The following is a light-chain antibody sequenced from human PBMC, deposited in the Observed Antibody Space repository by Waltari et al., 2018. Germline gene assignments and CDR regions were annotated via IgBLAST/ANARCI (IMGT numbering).Light chain of an antibody. CDR2: VAS. J-gene: IGKJ4*01. V-gene: IGKV1-39*01. Sequence: DIQMTQSPSSLSASVGDRVTITCRASQSISSYLNWYQQKPGKAPKRLIYVASSLESGVPSRFSGSGSGTDFTLTISSLQPEDFATYYCQQYDTLPPSFGGGTKVEI. CDR1: QSISSY. CDR3: QQYDTLPPS.